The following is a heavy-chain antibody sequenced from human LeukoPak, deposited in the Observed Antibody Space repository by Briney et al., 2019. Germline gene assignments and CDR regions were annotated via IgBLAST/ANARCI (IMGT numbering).Heavy chain of an antibody. CDR2: ISYDWSNK. Sequence: HPGGSLRLSCAASGFTLSSYSLHWVRQAPGKGLEWVAVISYDWSNKNYADSVKGRFTISRDNSKNTLYLQMNSLRAEDTAVYYCARVSRNITMIVVGYHKGWEAFDIWGQGTMVTVSS. D-gene: IGHD3-22*01. CDR3: ARVSRNITMIVVGYHKGWEAFDI. V-gene: IGHV3-30*04. J-gene: IGHJ3*02. CDR1: GFTLSSYS.